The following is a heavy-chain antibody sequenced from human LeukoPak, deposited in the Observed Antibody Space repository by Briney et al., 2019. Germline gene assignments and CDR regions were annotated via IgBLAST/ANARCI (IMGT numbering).Heavy chain of an antibody. J-gene: IGHJ4*02. Sequence: GGSLRLSCAASGVTFSSYAMSWVRQAPGKGLEWVSAISGSGSSTYYADSVKGRFTISRDNSKNTLYLQMNSLRAEDTAVYYCAKDSHEASRRMHYGSGSYYYDNWGQGTLVTVSS. CDR1: GVTFSSYA. CDR3: AKDSHEASRRMHYGSGSYYYDN. CDR2: ISGSGSST. D-gene: IGHD3-10*01. V-gene: IGHV3-23*01.